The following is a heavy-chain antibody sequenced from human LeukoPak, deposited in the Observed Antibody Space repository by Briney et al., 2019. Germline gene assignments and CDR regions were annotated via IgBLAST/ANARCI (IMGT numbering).Heavy chain of an antibody. CDR3: ARVRWGGLYYFDY. Sequence: PGGSLRLSCAASGFTFRSYDMHWVRQATGKGLEWVSGIGTAGEIYYPGSVKGRFTISRENAKNSLYLRMNSLRAGDAAVYYCARVRWGGLYYFDYWGQGTLVTVSS. CDR1: GFTFRSYD. J-gene: IGHJ4*02. CDR2: IGTAGEI. D-gene: IGHD3-16*01. V-gene: IGHV3-13*01.